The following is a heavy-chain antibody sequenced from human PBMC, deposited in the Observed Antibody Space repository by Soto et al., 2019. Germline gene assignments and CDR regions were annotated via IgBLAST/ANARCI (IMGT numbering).Heavy chain of an antibody. D-gene: IGHD2-15*01. J-gene: IGHJ4*02. Sequence: QVQLVESGGGVVQPGRSLRLSCAASGFTFSSYAMHWVRQAPGKGLEWVAIISYDGSNIYYAGSVKGRFTISRDNSKNTLYLQMNSLRAEDTAVYYCARDRGYLKDPFDLRGQGTLVTVSS. CDR2: ISYDGSNI. CDR1: GFTFSSYA. V-gene: IGHV3-30-3*01. CDR3: ARDRGYLKDPFDL.